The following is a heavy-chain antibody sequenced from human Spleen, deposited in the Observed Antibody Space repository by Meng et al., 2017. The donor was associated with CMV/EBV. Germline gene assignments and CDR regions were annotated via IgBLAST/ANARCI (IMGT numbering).Heavy chain of an antibody. CDR3: AGWLLLGSRAFDI. Sequence: GESLKISCQGSGYRFSNYWIGWVRQMPGKGLEWMGIIYPGDSDTRYSPSFQGQVTISADKSISTAYLQWSSLKASDTAMYYCAGWLLLGSRAFDIWGQGTMVTVSS. CDR1: GYRFSNYW. D-gene: IGHD3-22*01. CDR2: IYPGDSDT. J-gene: IGHJ3*02. V-gene: IGHV5-51*01.